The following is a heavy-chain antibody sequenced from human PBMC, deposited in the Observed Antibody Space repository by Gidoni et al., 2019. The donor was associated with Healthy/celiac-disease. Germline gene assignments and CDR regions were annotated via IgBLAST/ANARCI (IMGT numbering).Heavy chain of an antibody. Sequence: QVQLVESGGGVVQPGRSLRLSCAASGFTFSSYAMHWVRQAPGKGLEWVAVISYDGSNKYYADSVKGRFTISRDNSKNTLYLQMNSLRAEDTAVYYCAKTIFGVVTYFFDYWGQGTLVTVSS. CDR1: GFTFSSYA. CDR3: AKTIFGVVTYFFDY. D-gene: IGHD3-3*01. V-gene: IGHV3-30-3*02. J-gene: IGHJ4*02. CDR2: ISYDGSNK.